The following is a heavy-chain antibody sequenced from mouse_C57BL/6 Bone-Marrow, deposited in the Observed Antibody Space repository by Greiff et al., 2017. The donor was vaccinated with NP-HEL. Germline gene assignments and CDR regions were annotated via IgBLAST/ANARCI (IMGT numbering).Heavy chain of an antibody. V-gene: IGHV6-6*01. D-gene: IGHD2-3*01. CDR3: TRHGYYEGYYAMDY. CDR1: GFTFSDAW. CDR2: IRNKANNHAT. Sequence: EVKLVESGGGLVQPGGSMKLSCAASGFTFSDAWMDWVRQSPEKGLEWVAEIRNKANNHATYYAESVKGRFTISRDDSKSSVYLQMNSLRAEDTGIYYCTRHGYYEGYYAMDYWGQGTSVTVSS. J-gene: IGHJ4*01.